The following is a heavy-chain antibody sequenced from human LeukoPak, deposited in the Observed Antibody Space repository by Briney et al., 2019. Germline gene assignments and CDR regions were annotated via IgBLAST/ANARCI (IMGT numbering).Heavy chain of an antibody. CDR1: GFTFSSYA. CDR2: IRYDGSNK. CDR3: AKALKALWFGDRALDY. Sequence: GGSLRLSCAASGFTFSSYAMHWARQAPGKGLEWVSFIRYDGSNKYYADSVKGRFTISRDNSKNTLYLQMNSLRAEDTALYYCAKALKALWFGDRALDYWGQGTLVAVSS. V-gene: IGHV3-30*02. J-gene: IGHJ4*02. D-gene: IGHD3-10*01.